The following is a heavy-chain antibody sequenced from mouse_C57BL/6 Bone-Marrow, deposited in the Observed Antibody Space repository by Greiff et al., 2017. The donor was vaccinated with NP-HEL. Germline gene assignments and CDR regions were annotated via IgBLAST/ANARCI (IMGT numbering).Heavy chain of an antibody. D-gene: IGHD1-1*01. Sequence: QVHVKQPGAELVRPGTSVKLSCKASGYTFTSYWMHWVKQRPGQGLEWIGVIDPSDSYTNYNQKFKGKATLTVDTSSSTAYMQLSSLTSEDSAVYYCARSTYYYGSSPYYFDYWGQGTTLTVSS. J-gene: IGHJ2*01. CDR1: GYTFTSYW. CDR3: ARSTYYYGSSPYYFDY. CDR2: IDPSDSYT. V-gene: IGHV1-59*01.